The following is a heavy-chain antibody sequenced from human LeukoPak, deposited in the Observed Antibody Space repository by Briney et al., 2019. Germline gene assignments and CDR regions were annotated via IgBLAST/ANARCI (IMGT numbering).Heavy chain of an antibody. J-gene: IGHJ4*02. CDR3: ARRSRFYSSSWYVDY. V-gene: IGHV4-34*01. D-gene: IGHD6-13*01. CDR1: GESFSGYY. Sequence: SETLSLTCAVYGESFSGYYWSWIRQPPGKGLEWIGEIDHSGSTNYNPSLKSRVTISVDTSKNQFSLKLSSVTAADTAVYYCARRSRFYSSSWYVDYWGQGTLVTVSS. CDR2: IDHSGST.